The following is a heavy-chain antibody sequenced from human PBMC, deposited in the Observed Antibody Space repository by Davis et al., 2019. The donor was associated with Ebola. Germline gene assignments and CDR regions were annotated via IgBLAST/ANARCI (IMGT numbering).Heavy chain of an antibody. J-gene: IGHJ6*02. D-gene: IGHD1-1*01. CDR2: INHSGST. CDR3: ARDSSQLNYGMDV. CDR1: GGSISSSSYY. Sequence: PSETLSLTCTVSGGSISSSSYYWGWIRQPPGKGLEWIGEINHSGSTNYNPSLKSRVTISVDTSKNQFSLKLSSVTAADTAVYYCARDSSQLNYGMDVWGQGTTVTVSS. V-gene: IGHV4-39*07.